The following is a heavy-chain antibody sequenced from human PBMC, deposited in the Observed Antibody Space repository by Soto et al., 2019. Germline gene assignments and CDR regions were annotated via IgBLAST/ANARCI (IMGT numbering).Heavy chain of an antibody. J-gene: IGHJ4*01. CDR3: TTDSRTSLPEIRFDY. CDR1: GFPFSNAW. V-gene: IGHV3-15*07. Sequence: EVQLVESGGTLVKPGGSLRLSCVASGFPFSNAWINWVRQVPGKGLXWVGRVKSKTDGGSSDYAAAVKGRFAVSRDDSRNIVYLQMNSLKIEDTGVYYCTTDSRTSLPEIRFDYWGHGTQVTVSS. D-gene: IGHD2-8*01. CDR2: VKSKTDGGSS.